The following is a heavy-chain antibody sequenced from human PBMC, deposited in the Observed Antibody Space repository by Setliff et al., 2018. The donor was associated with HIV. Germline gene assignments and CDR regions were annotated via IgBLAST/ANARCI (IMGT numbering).Heavy chain of an antibody. V-gene: IGHV3-23*01. CDR1: GFTFSNYA. CDR2: ISGSGGAT. CDR3: AKRIAYSSPAAYFDY. Sequence: GSLRLSCAASGFTFSNYAMTWVRQAPGKGLEWVSSISGSGGATYYADSVKGRFTLSRDNSKSTLYLEMNSLRAEDTAIYYCAKRIAYSSPAAYFDYWGQGTLVTVSS. D-gene: IGHD6-13*01. J-gene: IGHJ4*02.